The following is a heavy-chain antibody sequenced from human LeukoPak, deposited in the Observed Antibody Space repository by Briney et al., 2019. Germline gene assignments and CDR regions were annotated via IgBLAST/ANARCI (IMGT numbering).Heavy chain of an antibody. Sequence: SQTLSLTCTVSGGSISSGGYYWSWIRQHPGKGLEWIGYIYYSGSTYYNPSLKSRVTISVDTSKNQFSLKLSSVTAADTAVYYCARGFRVTMVRGGRPYYFDYWGQGTLVTVSS. CDR2: IYYSGST. CDR3: ARGFRVTMVRGGRPYYFDY. CDR1: GGSISSGGYY. J-gene: IGHJ4*02. V-gene: IGHV4-31*03. D-gene: IGHD3-10*01.